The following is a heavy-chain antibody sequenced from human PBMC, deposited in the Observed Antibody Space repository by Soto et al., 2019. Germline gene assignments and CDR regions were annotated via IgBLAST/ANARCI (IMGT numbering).Heavy chain of an antibody. Sequence: EVQLVESGGGLVQPGGSLRLSCAASGFTLSSYWMHWVRQAPGKGRVWVSRINCDGSSTSYADSVKGRFTISRDNAKNTLYLPVTSLRAEDTAVSYCARSVDGSNFVGDSWGQGTLVTVSS. CDR1: GFTLSSYW. V-gene: IGHV3-74*01. J-gene: IGHJ4*02. CDR2: INCDGSST. D-gene: IGHD5-12*01. CDR3: ARSVDGSNFVGDS.